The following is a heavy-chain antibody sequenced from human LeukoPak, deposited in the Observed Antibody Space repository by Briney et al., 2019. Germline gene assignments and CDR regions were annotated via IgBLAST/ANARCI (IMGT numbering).Heavy chain of an antibody. CDR2: INSDGSSR. V-gene: IGHV3-74*01. Sequence: PGGSLRLSCAASGFTFSNYWMSWVRQAPGKGLVWVSRINSDGSSRHYADSVKGRFTISRDNAKNTLHLQMTSLRAEDTAVYYCAKAVAQYSSGWYDYWGQGTLVTVSS. D-gene: IGHD6-19*01. CDR1: GFTFSNYW. J-gene: IGHJ4*02. CDR3: AKAVAQYSSGWYDY.